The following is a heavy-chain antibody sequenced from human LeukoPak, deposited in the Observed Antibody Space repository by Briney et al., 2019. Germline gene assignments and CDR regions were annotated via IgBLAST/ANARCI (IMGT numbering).Heavy chain of an antibody. V-gene: IGHV3-23*01. D-gene: IGHD3-22*01. CDR1: GFTFSSYA. Sequence: GGSLRLSCAASGFTFSSYAMSWVRQAPGKGLEWVSAISGSGGSTYYADSVKGRFTISSDNSKNTLYLQMNSLRAEDTAVYYCAKDTDYYDSSGYYEWGQGTLVTVSS. J-gene: IGHJ4*02. CDR2: ISGSGGST. CDR3: AKDTDYYDSSGYYE.